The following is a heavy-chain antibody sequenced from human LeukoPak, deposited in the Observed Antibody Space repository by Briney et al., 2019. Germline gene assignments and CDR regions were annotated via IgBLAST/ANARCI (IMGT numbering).Heavy chain of an antibody. CDR3: AREGSSADFDY. D-gene: IGHD6-13*01. V-gene: IGHV3-7*01. CDR1: GFTFSSYW. CDR2: IKQDGSEK. J-gene: IGHJ4*02. Sequence: GGSLRLSCAASGFTFSSYWMSWVRQAPGKGLEWVANIKQDGSEKYYVDSVKGRFTISSDNAKNSLYLQMNSLRAEDTAVYYCAREGSSADFDYWGQGTLVTVSS.